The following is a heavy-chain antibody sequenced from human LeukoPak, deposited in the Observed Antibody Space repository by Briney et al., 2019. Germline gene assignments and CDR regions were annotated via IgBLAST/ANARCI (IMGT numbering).Heavy chain of an antibody. V-gene: IGHV3-23*01. J-gene: IGHJ5*02. D-gene: IGHD3-9*01. CDR2: ISGSGGST. CDR3: VKDAPLVNYDILTGFTWFDP. CDR1: GFTFTSYA. Sequence: GGSLRLSCAASGFTFTSYAMNWVRQAPGKGLEWVSVISGSGGSTYYADSVRGRFTISRDNSKNTLYLQMNSLRAEDTAVYYCVKDAPLVNYDILTGFTWFDPWGQGTLVTVSS.